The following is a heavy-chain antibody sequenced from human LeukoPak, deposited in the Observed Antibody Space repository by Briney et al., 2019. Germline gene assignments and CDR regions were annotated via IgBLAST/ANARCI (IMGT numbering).Heavy chain of an antibody. Sequence: PGGSLRLSCAASGFTFSSYAMSWVRQAPGKGLEWVSAISGSGGSTYYADSVKGRFTISRDNSKNSLYLQMNSLRADDTAVYYCARDSGFSGAQRGEFWGQGTLVTVSS. D-gene: IGHD3-10*01. CDR3: ARDSGFSGAQRGEF. CDR2: ISGSGGST. V-gene: IGHV3-23*01. CDR1: GFTFSSYA. J-gene: IGHJ4*02.